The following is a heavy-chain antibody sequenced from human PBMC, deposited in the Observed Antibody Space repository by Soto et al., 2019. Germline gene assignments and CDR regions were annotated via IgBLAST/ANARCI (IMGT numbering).Heavy chain of an antibody. J-gene: IGHJ6*02. CDR2: IYPGDSDT. Sequence: GESLKISCKGSGYSFTSYWIGWVRQMPGKGLEWMGIIYPGDSDTRYSPSFQGQVTISADKSISTAYLQWSSLKASDTAMYYWARHRSVAAAANNGMDVWGQGTRVTVPS. CDR3: ARHRSVAAAANNGMDV. D-gene: IGHD6-25*01. CDR1: GYSFTSYW. V-gene: IGHV5-51*01.